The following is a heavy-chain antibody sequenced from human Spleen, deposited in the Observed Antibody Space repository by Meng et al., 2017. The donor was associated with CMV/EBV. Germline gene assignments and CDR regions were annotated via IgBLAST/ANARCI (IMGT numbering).Heavy chain of an antibody. Sequence: ASVKVSCKASGYIFTNFGISWVRQAPGKRLEWMGWVSAYNDDTNYAQMFQGRVTMTRDTSISTAYMELSRLRSDDTAVYYCARRPGAYYDILTGSDYWGQGTLVTVSS. CDR3: ARRPGAYYDILTGSDY. V-gene: IGHV1-18*01. J-gene: IGHJ4*02. CDR1: GYIFTNFG. D-gene: IGHD3-9*01. CDR2: VSAYNDDT.